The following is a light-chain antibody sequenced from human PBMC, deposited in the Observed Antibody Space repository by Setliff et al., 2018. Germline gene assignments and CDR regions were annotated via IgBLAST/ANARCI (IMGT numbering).Light chain of an antibody. J-gene: IGLJ1*01. CDR2: EVT. CDR1: SSDVGSYKY. CDR3: ISYAGSNNYV. V-gene: IGLV2-8*01. Sequence: QSVLTQPPSASGSPGQSVTFSCTGTSSDVGSYKYVSWFQQHPGKAPKLMIYEVTKRPSGVPDRFSGSKSGNTASLTVSGLQAEDEADYYCISYAGSNNYVFGTGTKV.